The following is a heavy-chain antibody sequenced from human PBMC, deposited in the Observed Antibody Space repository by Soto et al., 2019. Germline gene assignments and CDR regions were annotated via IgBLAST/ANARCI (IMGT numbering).Heavy chain of an antibody. J-gene: IGHJ6*02. Sequence: WVRQAPGQGLEWMGGIIPIFGTANYAQKFQGRVTITADESTSTAYMELSSLRSEDTAVYYCASEIAAAAPYYYYGMDVWGQGTTVTVSS. V-gene: IGHV1-69*01. D-gene: IGHD6-13*01. CDR3: ASEIAAAAPYYYYGMDV. CDR2: IIPIFGTA.